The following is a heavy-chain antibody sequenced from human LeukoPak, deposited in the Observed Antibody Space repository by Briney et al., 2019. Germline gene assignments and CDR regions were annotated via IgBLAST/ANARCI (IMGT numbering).Heavy chain of an antibody. V-gene: IGHV3-53*01. CDR3: ARALGVPVVPVIISGLDAFDM. D-gene: IGHD3-22*01. CDR2: IYSAGTT. CDR1: GFRVSSNS. Sequence: GGSLRLSCAASGFRVSSNSMNRVRQAPGKGLEWVSVIYSAGTTYYSDAVKGRFTVSRDDSKNTVYLQMNSLRAEDTAMYYCARALGVPVVPVIISGLDAFDMWGQGTLVTVSS. J-gene: IGHJ3*02.